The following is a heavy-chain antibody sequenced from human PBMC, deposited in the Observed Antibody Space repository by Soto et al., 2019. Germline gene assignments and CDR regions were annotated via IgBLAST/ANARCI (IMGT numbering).Heavy chain of an antibody. Sequence: QVQLVESGGGVVQPGRSLRLSCAASGFTFSNNAMDWVRQAPGKGLEWVAVISYDGSNKYIAESVKGRFTISRDNSKHTLFLQMNSLRAEETAVYYCARGTTTSAFSAMDVWGQGTTVTVSS. V-gene: IGHV3-30-3*01. CDR2: ISYDGSNK. J-gene: IGHJ6*02. D-gene: IGHD1-1*01. CDR3: ARGTTTSAFSAMDV. CDR1: GFTFSNNA.